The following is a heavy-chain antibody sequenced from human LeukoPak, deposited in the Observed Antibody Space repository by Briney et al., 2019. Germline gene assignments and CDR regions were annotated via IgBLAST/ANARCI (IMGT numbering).Heavy chain of an antibody. D-gene: IGHD2-15*01. Sequence: VASVKVSCKASGYTFTSYDINWLRQATGQGLEWMGWMNPNSGSTGYAQKFQGRVTITRNTSISTAYMELSGLRSEDSAVYYCARGSSTGCPYYFEYWGQGTLVTVSS. CDR1: GYTFTSYD. CDR3: ARGSSTGCPYYFEY. CDR2: MNPNSGST. J-gene: IGHJ4*02. V-gene: IGHV1-8*03.